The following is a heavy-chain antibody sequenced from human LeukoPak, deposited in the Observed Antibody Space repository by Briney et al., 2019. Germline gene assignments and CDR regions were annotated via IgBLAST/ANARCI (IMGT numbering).Heavy chain of an antibody. J-gene: IGHJ4*02. CDR1: GVPGSSNY. D-gene: IGHD5-18*01. Sequence: GGSLRLFCSASGVPGSSNYMSWVRQAPGEGVELVSVIYSGGSTYYADSVKGRFTISRDNSKNTLYLQMNSLRTEDTAMYYCAKDMGYTFGHAFDYWGQGTLVTVSS. CDR3: AKDMGYTFGHAFDY. CDR2: IYSGGST. V-gene: IGHV3-53*05.